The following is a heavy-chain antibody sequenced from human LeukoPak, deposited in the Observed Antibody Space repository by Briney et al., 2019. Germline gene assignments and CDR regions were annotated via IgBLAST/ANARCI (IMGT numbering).Heavy chain of an antibody. CDR3: AKGGIAAAGDLAEYLQH. D-gene: IGHD6-13*01. J-gene: IGHJ1*01. V-gene: IGHV3-9*03. CDR1: GFTFDDYA. CDR2: ISWNSGSI. Sequence: GRSLRLSCAASGFTFDDYAMHWVRQAPGKGLEWVSGISWNSGSIGYADSVKGRFTISRDNAKNSLYLQMNSLRAEDMALYYCAKGGIAAAGDLAEYLQHWGQGTLVTVSP.